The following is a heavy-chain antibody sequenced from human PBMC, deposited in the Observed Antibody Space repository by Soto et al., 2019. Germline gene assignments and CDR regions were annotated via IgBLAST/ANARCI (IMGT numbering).Heavy chain of an antibody. CDR2: INYGGST. Sequence: QLQLQESGPGLVKPSETLSLTCTVFGDSISSRNSYWGWIRQPPGKGLEWIGSINYGGSTYYNPSLKSRITISVDTSKNQLSLKLSSVTATDTAVYFCAKTGFWSGYRVADYWGQGTLVIVSS. D-gene: IGHD3-3*01. V-gene: IGHV4-39*01. CDR1: GDSISSRNSY. J-gene: IGHJ4*02. CDR3: AKTGFWSGYRVADY.